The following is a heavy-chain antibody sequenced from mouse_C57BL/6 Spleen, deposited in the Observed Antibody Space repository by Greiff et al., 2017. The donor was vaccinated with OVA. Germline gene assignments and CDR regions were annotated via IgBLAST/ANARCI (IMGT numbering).Heavy chain of an antibody. CDR1: GFTFSSYA. J-gene: IGHJ2*01. D-gene: IGHD1-1*01. CDR3: TRALITTVAHYFDY. CDR2: ISSGGDYI. V-gene: IGHV5-9-1*02. Sequence: DVMLVESGEGLVKPGGSLKLSCAASGFTFSSYAMSWVRQTPEKRLEWVAYISSGGDYIYYADTVKGRFTISRDNARNTLYLQMSSLKSEDTAMYYCTRALITTVAHYFDYWGQGTTLTVSS.